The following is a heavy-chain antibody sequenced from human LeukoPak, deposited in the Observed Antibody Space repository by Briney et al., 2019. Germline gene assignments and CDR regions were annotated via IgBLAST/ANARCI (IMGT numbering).Heavy chain of an antibody. D-gene: IGHD2-15*01. Sequence: ASVKVSCKASGHTFTSYGISWVRQAPGQGLEWMGWISVYNGNTKYAQRLQDRVTMTTDTSTSTAYMELRGLRSDDTAVYYCARDYCSGGTCYSFSFHYFDSWGQGTLVTVSS. CDR1: GHTFTSYG. CDR2: ISVYNGNT. CDR3: ARDYCSGGTCYSFSFHYFDS. J-gene: IGHJ4*02. V-gene: IGHV1-18*04.